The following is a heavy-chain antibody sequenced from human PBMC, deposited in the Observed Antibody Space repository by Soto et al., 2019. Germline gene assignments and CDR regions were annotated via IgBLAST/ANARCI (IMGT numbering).Heavy chain of an antibody. CDR2: IYYSGST. J-gene: IGHJ3*02. CDR3: ARESPYYDILAPNAFDI. Sequence: SETLSLTCTVSGGSISGYYWSWIRQPPGKGLEWIGHIYYSGSTNYNPSLKSRVTISVDTSKNQFSLKLSSVTAADTAVYYCARESPYYDILAPNAFDIWGQGTMVTVSS. D-gene: IGHD3-9*01. CDR1: GGSISGYY. V-gene: IGHV4-59*01.